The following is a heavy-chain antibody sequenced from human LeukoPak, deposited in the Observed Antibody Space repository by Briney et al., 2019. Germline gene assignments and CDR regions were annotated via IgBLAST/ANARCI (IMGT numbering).Heavy chain of an antibody. Sequence: GGSLRLSCAASGFTFGNYGMSWVRQAPGKGLEWVSGINWNGGSTGYADSVEGRFTISRDNAKNSQYLQMNSLRAEDTALYYCARVNSAYYFDYWGQGTLVTVSS. V-gene: IGHV3-20*04. CDR1: GFTFGNYG. CDR3: ARVNSAYYFDY. J-gene: IGHJ4*02. D-gene: IGHD4-11*01. CDR2: INWNGGST.